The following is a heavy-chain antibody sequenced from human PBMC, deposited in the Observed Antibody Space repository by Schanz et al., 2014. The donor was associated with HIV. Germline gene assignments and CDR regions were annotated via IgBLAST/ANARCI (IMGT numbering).Heavy chain of an antibody. Sequence: EVQLVESGGGLVQPGGSLRLSCAASGFDFGGYGMHWVRQTPGKGLEWISYISSGGSTKYYADSVKGRFTISRDNAKNSLYLQMNSLTPEDTAVYYCARDKKSGNNDGGFDPWGQGTLVTVSS. D-gene: IGHD1-26*01. V-gene: IGHV3-48*04. J-gene: IGHJ5*02. CDR3: ARDKKSGNNDGGFDP. CDR1: GFDFGGYG. CDR2: ISSGGSTK.